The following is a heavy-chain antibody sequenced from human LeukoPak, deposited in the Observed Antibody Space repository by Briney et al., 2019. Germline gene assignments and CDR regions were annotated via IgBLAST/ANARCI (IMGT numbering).Heavy chain of an antibody. CDR1: GFTFSSYT. J-gene: IGHJ4*02. Sequence: TGGSLRLSCAASGFTFSSYTMNWVRQAPGKGLEWVSSITSSSSYIYYADSVKGRFTISRHNAKNSLYLQMNSLRAEDTAAYYCARAPRRLITMVRGAIDYWGQGTLVTVSS. D-gene: IGHD3-10*01. V-gene: IGHV3-21*01. CDR3: ARAPRRLITMVRGAIDY. CDR2: ITSSSSYI.